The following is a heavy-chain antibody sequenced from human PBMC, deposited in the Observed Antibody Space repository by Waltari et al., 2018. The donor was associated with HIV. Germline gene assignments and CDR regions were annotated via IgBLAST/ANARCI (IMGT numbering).Heavy chain of an antibody. Sequence: EVQLLESGGGLVQPGGSLRLSCPAPAFTFSSYAISWVRQAPGKGLEWVSAISGSGGSTYYADSVKGRFTISRDNSKNTLYLQMNSLRAEDTAVYYCAKGGGYCSSTSCPFVYWGQGTLVTVSS. D-gene: IGHD2-2*01. CDR1: AFTFSSYA. J-gene: IGHJ4*02. V-gene: IGHV3-23*01. CDR2: ISGSGGST. CDR3: AKGGGYCSSTSCPFVY.